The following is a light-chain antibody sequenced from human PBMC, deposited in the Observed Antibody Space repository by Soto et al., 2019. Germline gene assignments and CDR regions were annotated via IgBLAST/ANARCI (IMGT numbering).Light chain of an antibody. V-gene: IGKV3-20*01. CDR1: QSVSNTY. CDR2: VAS. J-gene: IGKJ5*01. Sequence: EIVMTQSPGTLSLSPGERATLSCRASQSVSNTYLAWYQQKPGQAPRLLIYVASSRATGIPDRFSGSGSGTDFTLTISRLEPEEFAVYYCQQYGSSPITFGQGTRLEIK. CDR3: QQYGSSPIT.